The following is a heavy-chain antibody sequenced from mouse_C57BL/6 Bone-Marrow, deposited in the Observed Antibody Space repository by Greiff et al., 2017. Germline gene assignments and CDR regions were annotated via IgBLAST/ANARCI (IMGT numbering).Heavy chain of an antibody. J-gene: IGHJ3*01. D-gene: IGHD2-4*01. CDR2: IHPNSGST. CDR1: GYNFTSYW. CDR3: ARIYYDPPWFAY. V-gene: IGHV1-64*01. Sequence: VQLQQPGAELVKPGASVKLSCKASGYNFTSYWMHWVKQRPGQGLEWIGMIHPNSGSTKYNEKFKSKATLTVDKSSSTAYMQLSSLTSEDSAVYYCARIYYDPPWFAYWGQWTLVTASA.